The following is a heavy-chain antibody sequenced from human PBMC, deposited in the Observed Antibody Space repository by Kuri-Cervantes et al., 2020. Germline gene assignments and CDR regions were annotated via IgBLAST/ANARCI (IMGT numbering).Heavy chain of an antibody. Sequence: SVKVSCKASGYTFTSYDINWVRQATGQGLEWMGGIIPIFGTANYAQKFQGRVTITTDESTSTAYMELSSLRSEDTAVYYCARDLEGSEYPAPFDYWGQGTLVTVSS. V-gene: IGHV1-69*05. CDR3: ARDLEGSEYPAPFDY. CDR1: GYTFTSYD. D-gene: IGHD2-15*01. J-gene: IGHJ4*02. CDR2: IIPIFGTA.